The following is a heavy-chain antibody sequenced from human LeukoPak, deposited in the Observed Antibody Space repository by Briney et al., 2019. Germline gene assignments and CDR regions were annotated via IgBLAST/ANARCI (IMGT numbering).Heavy chain of an antibody. V-gene: IGHV3-48*04. D-gene: IGHD6-6*01. J-gene: IGHJ4*02. Sequence: GGSLRLSCAASGFTFSTYSMNWVRQAPGKGLEWVSYINSRSSTIYYADSVKGRFTISRDNAKNSLYLQMNSLRAEDTAVYYCAREIAADRGFDSWGQGTLVTVSS. CDR3: AREIAADRGFDS. CDR2: INSRSSTI. CDR1: GFTFSTYS.